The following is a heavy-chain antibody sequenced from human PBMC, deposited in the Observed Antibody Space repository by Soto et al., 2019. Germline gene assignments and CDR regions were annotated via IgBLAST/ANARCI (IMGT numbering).Heavy chain of an antibody. Sequence: QVQLVQSGAEVKKPGSSVKVSCKASGGTFSSYAISWVRQAPGQGLEWMGGIIPIFGTANYAQKFQGRVTITADESTSTAYMELSSLRSEDTAVYYCARGRAAYDFWSGYSIYYYYGMDVWGQGTTVTVSS. D-gene: IGHD3-3*01. V-gene: IGHV1-69*01. CDR2: IIPIFGTA. CDR1: GGTFSSYA. J-gene: IGHJ6*02. CDR3: ARGRAAYDFWSGYSIYYYYGMDV.